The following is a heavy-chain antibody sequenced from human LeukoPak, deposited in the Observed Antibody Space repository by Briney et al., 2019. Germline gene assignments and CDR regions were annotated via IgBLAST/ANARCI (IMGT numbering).Heavy chain of an antibody. CDR1: GFTFSSYA. Sequence: PGRSLRLSCAASGFTFSSYAMHWVRQAPGKGLEWVAVIWYDGSNKYYADSVKGRFTISRDNSKNTLYLQMNSLRAEDTAVYYCARDGVGYYDILTGYYTVGGYYFDYWGQGTLVTVSS. J-gene: IGHJ4*02. V-gene: IGHV3-33*08. D-gene: IGHD3-9*01. CDR2: IWYDGSNK. CDR3: ARDGVGYYDILTGYYTVGGYYFDY.